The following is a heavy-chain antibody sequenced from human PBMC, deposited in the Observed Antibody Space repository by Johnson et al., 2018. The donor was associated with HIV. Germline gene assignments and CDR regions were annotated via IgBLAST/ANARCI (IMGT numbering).Heavy chain of an antibody. CDR1: GFTVSSNY. J-gene: IGHJ3*02. CDR2: IYSGGNT. D-gene: IGHD5-24*01. Sequence: VQLVESGGGLIQPGGSLRLSCAASGFTVSSNYMSWVRQPPGKGLEWVSVIYSGGNTYYADSVKGRFTISRDNSKNTRYLQMNSLRAEDTALYYCARDFNAGSPDGAFDIWGQGTMVTVSS. CDR3: ARDFNAGSPDGAFDI. V-gene: IGHV3-53*01.